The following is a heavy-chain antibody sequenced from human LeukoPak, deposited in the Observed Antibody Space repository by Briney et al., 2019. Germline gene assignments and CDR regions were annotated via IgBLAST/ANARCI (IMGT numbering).Heavy chain of an antibody. CDR2: INPNSGGT. J-gene: IGHJ3*02. V-gene: IGHV1-2*06. D-gene: IGHD3-22*01. CDR1: GYTFIAYY. CDR3: ARRGSGYYDSREAFDI. Sequence: GASVKVSCKASGYTFIAYYIYWTRQAPGQGLEWVGRINPNSGGTNYAQNFQDRVTLTRDTSITTAYMGLNRLISDDTAVYYCARRGSGYYDSREAFDIWGQGTMVTVSS.